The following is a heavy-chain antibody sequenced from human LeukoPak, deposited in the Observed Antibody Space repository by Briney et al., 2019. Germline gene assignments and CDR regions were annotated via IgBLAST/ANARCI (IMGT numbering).Heavy chain of an antibody. CDR1: GVSISSYY. CDR3: ARMATHDAFDI. Sequence: PSETLSLTCTVSGVSISSYYWSWLRQPPGKGLEWIGYIYYSGSTNYNPSLKSRVTISVDTSKNQFSLKLSSVTAADTAVYYCARMATHDAFDIWGQGTMVTVSS. CDR2: IYYSGST. J-gene: IGHJ3*02. D-gene: IGHD5-24*01. V-gene: IGHV4-59*01.